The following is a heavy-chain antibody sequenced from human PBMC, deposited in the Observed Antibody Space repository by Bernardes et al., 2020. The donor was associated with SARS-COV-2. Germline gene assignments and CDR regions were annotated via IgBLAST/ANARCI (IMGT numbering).Heavy chain of an antibody. J-gene: IGHJ4*02. Sequence: GGSMRLACAAAEFTLSSFCMHWVRQVPGKGLVWVARINKDGTTTNYADSVQGRFTISRDNAKNTLFLQMNSLRAEDTAVYYCARDVAGREDFWCQGTRVTVSS. V-gene: IGHV3-74*01. CDR2: INKDGTTT. D-gene: IGHD1-26*01. CDR1: EFTLSSFC. CDR3: ARDVAGREDF.